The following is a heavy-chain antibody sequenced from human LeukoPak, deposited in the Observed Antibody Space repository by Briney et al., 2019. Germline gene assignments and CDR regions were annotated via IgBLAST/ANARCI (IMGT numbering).Heavy chain of an antibody. CDR3: ARDRGVAATGLDYGMDV. D-gene: IGHD2-15*01. J-gene: IGHJ6*02. CDR2: IYTSGST. Sequence: PETLSLTCTVSGGSISSYYWSWIRQPAGKGLEWIGRIYTSGSTNYNPSLKSRVTMSVDTSKNQFSLKLSSVTAADTAVYYCARDRGVAATGLDYGMDVWGQGTTVTVSS. CDR1: GGSISSYY. V-gene: IGHV4-4*07.